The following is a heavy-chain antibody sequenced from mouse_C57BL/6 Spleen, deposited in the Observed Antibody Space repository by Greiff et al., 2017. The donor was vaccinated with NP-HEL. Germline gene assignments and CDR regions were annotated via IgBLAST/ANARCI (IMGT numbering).Heavy chain of an antibody. V-gene: IGHV5-4*01. J-gene: IGHJ1*03. CDR3: ARDQRDYYGSSYVWYFDV. D-gene: IGHD1-1*01. CDR1: GFTFSSYA. Sequence: EVHLVESGGGLVKPGGSLKLSCAASGFTFSSYAMSWVRQTPEKRLEWVATISDGGSYTYYPDNVKGRFTLSRDNAKNNLYLQMSHLKSEDTAMYYCARDQRDYYGSSYVWYFDVWGTGTTVTVSS. CDR2: ISDGGSYT.